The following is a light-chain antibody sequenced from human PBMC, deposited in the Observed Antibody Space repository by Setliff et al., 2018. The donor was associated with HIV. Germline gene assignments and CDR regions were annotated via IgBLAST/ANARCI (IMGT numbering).Light chain of an antibody. V-gene: IGLV2-8*01. CDR2: EVS. Sequence: QSALTQPPSASGSPGQSVTISCTGTSSDVGGYHYVSWYQQHPGKAPKLMIYEVSKRPSGVPDRFSASKSGNTASLTVSGLQAEDEADYYCSSYAGSNIYVFGTGTKV. J-gene: IGLJ1*01. CDR1: SSDVGGYHY. CDR3: SSYAGSNIYV.